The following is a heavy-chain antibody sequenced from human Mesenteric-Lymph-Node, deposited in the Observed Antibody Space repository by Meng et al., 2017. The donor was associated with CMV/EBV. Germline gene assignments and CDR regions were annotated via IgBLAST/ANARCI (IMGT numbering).Heavy chain of an antibody. Sequence: GESLKISCVAPGSTFSSYSMNWVRQAPGKGLEWVSSISSESSYIYYADSVKGRFTISRDNAKNSLYLQMNSLRAEDTAVYFCARVFRVYGMDVWGQGTTVTVSS. CDR2: ISSESSYI. CDR3: ARVFRVYGMDV. CDR1: GSTFSSYS. V-gene: IGHV3-21*01. J-gene: IGHJ6*02.